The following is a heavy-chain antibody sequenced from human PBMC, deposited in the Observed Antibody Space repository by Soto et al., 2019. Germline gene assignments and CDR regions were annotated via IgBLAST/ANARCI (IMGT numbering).Heavy chain of an antibody. V-gene: IGHV3-30*18. D-gene: IGHD2-2*01. CDR3: AKDRVIQLLPIWPDP. Sequence: PGGSRRLSCVASGFSFSNYGMHWVRQAPGKGLEWVAFVSSDGNNKYYAESVKGRFTISRDNSKNTLFLQVDRLTVDDTAVYYCAKDRVIQLLPIWPDPWGQGTLVTVSS. CDR1: GFSFSNYG. CDR2: VSSDGNNK. J-gene: IGHJ5*02.